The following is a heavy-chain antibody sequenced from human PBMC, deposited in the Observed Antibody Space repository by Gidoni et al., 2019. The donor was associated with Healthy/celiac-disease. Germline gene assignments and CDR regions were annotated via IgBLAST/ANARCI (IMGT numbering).Heavy chain of an antibody. Sequence: QVQLVESGGGLVKPGGSLSLSCAASGFTSSDYYISWIRQAPGKGLEWVSYMSSSSSYTNYADSVKGRFTISRDNAKNSLYLQMNSLRTEDTAVYYCARVCEGYSYGHGFIDYWGQGTLVTVSS. CDR2: MSSSSSYT. CDR1: GFTSSDYY. CDR3: ARVCEGYSYGHGFIDY. D-gene: IGHD5-18*01. V-gene: IGHV3-11*06. J-gene: IGHJ4*02.